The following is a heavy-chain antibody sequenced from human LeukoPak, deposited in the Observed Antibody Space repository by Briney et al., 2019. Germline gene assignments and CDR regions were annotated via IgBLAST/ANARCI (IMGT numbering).Heavy chain of an antibody. J-gene: IGHJ4*02. CDR3: AGRVTGYSSGYVY. CDR2: IASDGSST. CDR1: GFTFSRYA. Sequence: QTGGSLRLSCAASGFTFSRYAMNWVRQAPGKGLVWVSRIASDGSSTTYADSVKGRFSISRDNAKNTLYLQMNSLRAEDTAVYYCAGRVTGYSSGYVYWGQGTLVTVSS. V-gene: IGHV3-74*01. D-gene: IGHD5-18*01.